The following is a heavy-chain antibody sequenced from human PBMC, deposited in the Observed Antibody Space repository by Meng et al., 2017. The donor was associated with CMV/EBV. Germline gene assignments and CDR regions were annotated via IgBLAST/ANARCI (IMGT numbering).Heavy chain of an antibody. V-gene: IGHV3-30*04. CDR3: ARDRYFFENSGYYQIDY. Sequence: FTFSGYAMHWVRQAPGKGLEWLAVISYDGKYNYYANSVKGRFTISRDNSKNTLFLQMNSLRVEDTALYYCARDRYFFENSGYYQIDYWGQGSLVTVSS. CDR1: FTFSGYA. D-gene: IGHD3-22*01. CDR2: ISYDGKYN. J-gene: IGHJ4*02.